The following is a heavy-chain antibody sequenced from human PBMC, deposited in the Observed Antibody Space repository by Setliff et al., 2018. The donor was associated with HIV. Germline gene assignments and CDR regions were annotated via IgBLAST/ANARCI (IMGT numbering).Heavy chain of an antibody. CDR3: AKVGREYSGYDFTFDH. V-gene: IGHV3-33*03. CDR2: MWPDGNTI. D-gene: IGHD5-12*01. J-gene: IGHJ4*02. Sequence: PGGSLRLSCAGYGHTFNKYGMHWVRQAPGKGLEWVAVMWPDGNTIYYADSVKGRFTISRDNSRNTLSLQMNSLTTDDTAVYYCAKVGREYSGYDFTFDHWGQGTLVTVSS. CDR1: GHTFNKYG.